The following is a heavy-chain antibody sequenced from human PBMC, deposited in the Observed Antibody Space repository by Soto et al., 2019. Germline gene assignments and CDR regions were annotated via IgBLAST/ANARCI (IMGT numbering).Heavy chain of an antibody. J-gene: IGHJ5*02. CDR1: DGSFSGYY. CDR2: INHVGNT. Sequence: QAQLQQWGAGLLKPSETLSLTCAVSDGSFSGYYWSWIRQPPGKGLVWIGEINHVGNTNYNPSLKSRVTISVDPSKKQFSLNLSSVTAADTAVYYCASGIRGVGAAGAVAWFDPWGQGTLVTVSA. V-gene: IGHV4-34*01. D-gene: IGHD6-13*01. CDR3: ASGIRGVGAAGAVAWFDP.